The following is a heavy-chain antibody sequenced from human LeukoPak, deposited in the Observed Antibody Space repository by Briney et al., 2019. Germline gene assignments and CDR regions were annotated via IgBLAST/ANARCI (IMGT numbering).Heavy chain of an antibody. J-gene: IGHJ4*02. V-gene: IGHV3-48*01. D-gene: IGHD3-22*01. CDR2: INADSSTI. Sequence: GGSLRLSCAASGFTLSTYNTNWVRQAPGKGLEWISYINADSSTIHYADSVRGRFTTSRDNAKNSLYLQMNSLRAEDTAVYYCVRDNSRGQSLGVIYWGQGSLVTVSS. CDR1: GFTLSTYN. CDR3: VRDNSRGQSLGVIY.